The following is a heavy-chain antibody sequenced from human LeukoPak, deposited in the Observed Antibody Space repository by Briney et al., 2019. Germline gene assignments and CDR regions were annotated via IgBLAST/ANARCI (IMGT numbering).Heavy chain of an antibody. J-gene: IGHJ4*02. V-gene: IGHV3-21*01. CDR2: ITGSSSYI. Sequence: GGSLRLSCAASGFTFSTYYMNWVRQAPGKGLEWVPSITGSSSYIYYTDSVKGRFTISRDNAKNSLFLQMNSLRDEDTAVYYCASGFSSSPYFDYWGQGTLVTVSS. CDR3: ASGFSSSPYFDY. D-gene: IGHD6-6*01. CDR1: GFTFSTYY.